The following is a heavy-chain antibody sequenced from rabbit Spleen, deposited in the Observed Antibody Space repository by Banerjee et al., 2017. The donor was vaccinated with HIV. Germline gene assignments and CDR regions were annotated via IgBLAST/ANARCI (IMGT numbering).Heavy chain of an antibody. Sequence: EQLEESGGGLVQPEGSLTLTCTASGFSFSSSYYMCWVRQAPGKGLEWIACIYISGGSTYYASWAKGRFTISETSSTTVTLQMTSLTAADTATYFCARDAAGREDFNLWGPGTLVTVS. V-gene: IGHV1S45*01. CDR3: ARDAAGREDFNL. CDR1: GFSFSSSYY. CDR2: IYISGGST. D-gene: IGHD4-2*01. J-gene: IGHJ4*01.